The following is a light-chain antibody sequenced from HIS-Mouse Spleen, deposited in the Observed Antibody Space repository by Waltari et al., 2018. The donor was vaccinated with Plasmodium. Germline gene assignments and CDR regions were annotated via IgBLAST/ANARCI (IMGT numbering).Light chain of an antibody. CDR3: QAWDSSTDYV. J-gene: IGLJ1*01. CDR1: KLGDKY. V-gene: IGLV3-1*01. CDR2: QDS. Sequence: SYELTQPPSVSVSPGQTASITCSGGKLGDKYACWYQQKPGQSPVLVIAQDSKRPSGIPERFSGTNSGNTAPLTISGTQAMDEADYYCQAWDSSTDYVFGTGTKVTVL.